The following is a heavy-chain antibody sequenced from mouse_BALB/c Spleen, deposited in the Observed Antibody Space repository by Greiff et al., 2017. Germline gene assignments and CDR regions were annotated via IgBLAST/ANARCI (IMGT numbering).Heavy chain of an antibody. CDR2: ISSGSSTI. CDR1: GFTFSSFG. CDR3: AREGYYGSSTWFAY. Sequence: EVQGVESGGGLVQPGGSRKLSCAASGFTFSSFGMHWVRQAPEKGLEWVAYISSGSSTIYYADTVKGRFTISRDNPKNTLFLQMTSLRSEDTAMYYCAREGYYGSSTWFAYRGQGTLVTVSA. J-gene: IGHJ3*01. D-gene: IGHD1-1*01. V-gene: IGHV5-17*02.